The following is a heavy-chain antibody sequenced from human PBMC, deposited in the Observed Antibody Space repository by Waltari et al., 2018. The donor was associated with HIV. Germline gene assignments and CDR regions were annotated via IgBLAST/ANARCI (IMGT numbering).Heavy chain of an antibody. Sequence: QVQLVQSGAEVRKPGASVKVSCKASGYTFTGYYMHWARQAPGKGLEWVAVINYDGSNKFYAESVKGRFLISRDNSKNTLFLQMNSLRDEDTGLYYCARDKAPYSSSSAVDYWGQGTLVTVS. CDR3: ARDKAPYSSSSAVDY. J-gene: IGHJ4*02. V-gene: IGHV3-33*01. D-gene: IGHD6-6*01. CDR2: INYDGSNK. CDR1: GYTFTGYY.